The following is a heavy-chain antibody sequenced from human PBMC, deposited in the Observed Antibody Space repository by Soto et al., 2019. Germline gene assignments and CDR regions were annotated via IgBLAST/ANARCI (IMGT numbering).Heavy chain of an antibody. Sequence: SETLSLTCSVSGGSITSYYWSWIRQPPGKGLEWIAYIYYSGSTSYNPSLKSRVSISLDTSKNQFSLKLSSVTAADTAVYYCARTYDGSGPNSGGYGFDIWGQGTTVTVS. V-gene: IGHV4-59*01. CDR2: IYYSGST. CDR1: GGSITSYY. D-gene: IGHD3-22*01. J-gene: IGHJ3*02. CDR3: ARTYDGSGPNSGGYGFDI.